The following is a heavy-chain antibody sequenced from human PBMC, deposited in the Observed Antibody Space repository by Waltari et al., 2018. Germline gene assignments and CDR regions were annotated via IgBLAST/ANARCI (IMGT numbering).Heavy chain of an antibody. CDR3: ARAVGLPYCSGGSCYSDFDY. Sequence: QVQLVQSGAEVKKPGSSVKVSCKASGGTFSSYAISWVRQAPGQGLGWMGGIIPIFGTANYAQKFQGRVTITADESTSTAYMELSSLRPEDTAVYYCARAVGLPYCSGGSCYSDFDYWGQGTLVTVSS. CDR1: GGTFSSYA. D-gene: IGHD2-15*01. J-gene: IGHJ4*02. V-gene: IGHV1-69*13. CDR2: IIPIFGTA.